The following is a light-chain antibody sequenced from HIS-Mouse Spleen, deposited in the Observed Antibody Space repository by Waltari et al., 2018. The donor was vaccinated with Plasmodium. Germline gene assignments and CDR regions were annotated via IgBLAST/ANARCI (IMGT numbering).Light chain of an antibody. CDR3: SSYTSSSTLNYV. CDR2: DVS. Sequence: QSALTQPASVSGSPGQSITIPCTGTRSDVGGYNYVSWYQQHPGKAPKLMIYDVSNRPSGVSNRFSGSKSGNTASLTISGLQAEDEADYYCSSYTSSSTLNYVFGTGTKVTVL. J-gene: IGLJ1*01. CDR1: RSDVGGYNY. V-gene: IGLV2-14*03.